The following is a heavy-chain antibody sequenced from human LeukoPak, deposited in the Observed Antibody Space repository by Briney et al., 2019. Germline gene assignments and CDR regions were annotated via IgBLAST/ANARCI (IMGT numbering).Heavy chain of an antibody. V-gene: IGHV1-18*01. CDR1: GYTLTSYG. D-gene: IGHD4-17*01. J-gene: IGHJ4*02. CDR2: ISAYNGNT. CDR3: ARREALYGDYAGLIDY. Sequence: GASVNVSCKTSGYTLTSYGISCVRQAPGQGLEWMGWISAYNGNTNYAQKLQGRVTMTTDTSTSTAYMELRSLRSDDTAVYYCARREALYGDYAGLIDYWGQGTLVTVSS.